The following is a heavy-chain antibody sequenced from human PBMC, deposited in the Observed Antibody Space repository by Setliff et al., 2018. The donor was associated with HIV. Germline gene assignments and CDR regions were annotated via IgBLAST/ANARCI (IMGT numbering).Heavy chain of an antibody. CDR3: ARDSSGVLSLRYMDV. CDR2: IIPILGTT. V-gene: IGHV1-69*13. D-gene: IGHD3-22*01. Sequence: SVKVSCKASGVTFSTFAISWVRQAPGQGLEWMGGIIPILGTTKYAQKFQGRVTITADEFTNTAYMELSSLRSEDTAVYYCARDSSGVLSLRYMDVWGKGTTVTVSS. J-gene: IGHJ6*03. CDR1: GVTFSTFA.